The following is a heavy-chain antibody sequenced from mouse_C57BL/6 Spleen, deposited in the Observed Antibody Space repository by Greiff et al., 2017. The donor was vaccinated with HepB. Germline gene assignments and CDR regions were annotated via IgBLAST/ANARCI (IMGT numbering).Heavy chain of an antibody. CDR3: ARACSCYWYFDV. D-gene: IGHD1-1*01. Sequence: QVQLQQSGAELVRPGSSVKLSCKASGYTFTSYWMHWVKQRPIQGLEWIGNIDPSDSETHYNQKFKDKATLTVDKSSSTAYMQLSSLTSEDSAVYYCARACSCYWYFDVWGTGTTVTVSS. CDR1: GYTFTSYW. CDR2: IDPSDSET. J-gene: IGHJ1*03. V-gene: IGHV1-52*01.